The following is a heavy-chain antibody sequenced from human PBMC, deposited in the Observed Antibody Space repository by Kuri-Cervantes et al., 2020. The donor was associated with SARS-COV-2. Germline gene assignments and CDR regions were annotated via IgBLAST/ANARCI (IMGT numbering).Heavy chain of an antibody. V-gene: IGHV4-39*01. Sequence: ESLKISCAVYGGSFSGYYWGWIRQPPGKGLEWIGSIYYSGSTYYNPSLKSRVTISVDTSKNQFSLKLSSVTAADTAVYYCARRYCSSTSCYTDYGMDVWGQGTTVTVSS. CDR2: IYYSGST. D-gene: IGHD2-2*02. CDR1: GGSFSGYY. J-gene: IGHJ6*02. CDR3: ARRYCSSTSCYTDYGMDV.